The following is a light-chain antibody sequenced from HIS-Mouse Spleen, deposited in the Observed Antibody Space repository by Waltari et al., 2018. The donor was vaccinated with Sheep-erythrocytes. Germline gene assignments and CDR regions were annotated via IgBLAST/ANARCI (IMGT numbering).Light chain of an antibody. V-gene: IGLV2-14*03. CDR3: SSYTSSSTRV. CDR1: SRDVCGYNY. Sequence: QSALTQPASVSGSPGQSITISCTGTSRDVCGYNYVSWYQQHPGKAPKIMIYDVSNRPSGVSNRFSGSKSGNTASLTISGLQAEDEADYYCSSYTSSSTRVFGGGTKLTVL. CDR2: DVS. J-gene: IGLJ3*02.